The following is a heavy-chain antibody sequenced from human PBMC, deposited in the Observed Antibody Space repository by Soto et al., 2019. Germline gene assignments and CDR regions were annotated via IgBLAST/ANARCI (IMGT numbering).Heavy chain of an antibody. CDR2: IVVGSGNT. D-gene: IGHD1-26*01. J-gene: IGHJ5*02. CDR1: GFTFTSSA. V-gene: IGHV1-58*01. Sequence: QMQLVQSGPEVKKPGTSVKVSCKASGFTFTSSAVQWVRQARGQRLEWIGWIVVGSGNTNYAQKFQERVTITGDMSTSTAYMELSSLRSEDTAVYYCAAGPTWELLKLEPWGQGTLVTVSS. CDR3: AAGPTWELLKLEP.